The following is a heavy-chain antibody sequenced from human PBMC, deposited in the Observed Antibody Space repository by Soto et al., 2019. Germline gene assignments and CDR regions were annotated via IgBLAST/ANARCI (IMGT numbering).Heavy chain of an antibody. CDR2: ISSTTNYI. J-gene: IGHJ4*02. CDR3: ARESEDLTSNFDY. CDR1: GFIFTRYS. Sequence: GGSLRLSCAASGFIFTRYSMNWVRQAPGKGLEWVSSISSTTNYIYYGDSMKGRFTISRDNAKNSLYLEMNSLRAEDTALYYCARESEDLTSNFDYWGQGTLVTVSS. V-gene: IGHV3-21*06.